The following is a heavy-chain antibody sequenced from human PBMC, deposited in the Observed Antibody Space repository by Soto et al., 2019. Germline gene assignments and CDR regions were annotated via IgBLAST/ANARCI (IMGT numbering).Heavy chain of an antibody. CDR2: IYYSGST. CDR3: ARLPGYSSSWSFDY. D-gene: IGHD6-13*01. V-gene: IGHV4-59*01. CDR1: GGSISSYY. J-gene: IGHJ4*02. Sequence: PSETLSLTCTVSGGSISSYYWSWIRQPPGKGLEWIGYIYYSGSTNYNPSLKSRVTISVDTSKNQFSLKLSSVTAADTAVYYCARLPGYSSSWSFDYWGQGTLVTVSS.